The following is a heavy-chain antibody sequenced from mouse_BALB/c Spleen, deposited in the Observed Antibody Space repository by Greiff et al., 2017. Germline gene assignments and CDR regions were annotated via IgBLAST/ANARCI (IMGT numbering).Heavy chain of an antibody. CDR1: GFTFSSFG. D-gene: IGHD1-2*01. V-gene: IGHV5-17*02. CDR2: ISSGSSTI. CDR3: ARGATATMDY. J-gene: IGHJ4*01. Sequence: EVNLVESGGGLVQPGGSRKLSCAASGFTFSSFGMHWVRQAPEKGLEWVAYISSGSSTIYYADTVKGRFTISRDNPKNTLFLQMTSLRSEDTAMYYCARGATATMDYWGQGTSVTVSS.